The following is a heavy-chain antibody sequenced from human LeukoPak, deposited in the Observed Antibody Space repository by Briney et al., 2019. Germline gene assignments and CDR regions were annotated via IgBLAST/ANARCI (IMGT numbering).Heavy chain of an antibody. D-gene: IGHD3-3*01. V-gene: IGHV1-2*02. J-gene: IGHJ6*03. Sequence: ASVKVSCKASGYTFTGYYMHWVRPAPGQGLEWMGWINPSSGGTNYAQKFQGRVTMTRDTSISTAYMELSRLRSDDTAVYYCARTNGERITIFGVVTSYYYYMDVWGKGTTVTVSS. CDR2: INPSSGGT. CDR1: GYTFTGYY. CDR3: ARTNGERITIFGVVTSYYYYMDV.